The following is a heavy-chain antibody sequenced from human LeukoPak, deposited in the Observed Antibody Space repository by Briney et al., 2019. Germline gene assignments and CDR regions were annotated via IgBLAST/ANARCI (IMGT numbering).Heavy chain of an antibody. CDR2: MYPGGSDT. V-gene: IGHV5-51*01. CDR1: GYNFNNCW. CDR3: ARGVRSGADSYFDY. Sequence: GESLKISCKASGYNFNNCWIGWVRQMSGKGLEWMGIMYPGGSDTRYSPSLQGQVTISADKSISTAYLQWSSLKASDTAIYYCARGVRSGADSYFDYWGQGTLVTVSS. D-gene: IGHD2-15*01. J-gene: IGHJ4*02.